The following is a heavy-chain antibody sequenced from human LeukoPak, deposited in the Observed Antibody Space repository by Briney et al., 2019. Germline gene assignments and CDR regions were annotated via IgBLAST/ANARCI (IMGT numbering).Heavy chain of an antibody. D-gene: IGHD3-3*01. J-gene: IGHJ4*02. CDR1: GGSISSGDYY. CDR3: ARVRFLEWLSKPQSYYFDY. Sequence: ASETLSLTCTVSGGSISSGDYYWSWIRQPPGKGLEWIGYIYYSGSTNYNPSLKSRVTISVDTSKNQFSLKLNSVTAADTAVYYCARVRFLEWLSKPQSYYFDYWGQGTLVTVSS. CDR2: IYYSGST. V-gene: IGHV4-61*08.